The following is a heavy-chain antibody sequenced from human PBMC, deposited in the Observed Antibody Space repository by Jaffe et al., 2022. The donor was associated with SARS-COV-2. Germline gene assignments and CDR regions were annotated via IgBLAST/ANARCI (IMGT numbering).Heavy chain of an antibody. J-gene: IGHJ6*02. D-gene: IGHD2-8*01. CDR1: GGSFSGHY. CDR3: TKGGVMNGRYYYYAGVDV. Sequence: QVQLQQWGAGLLKPSETLSLTCAVYGGSFSGHYWSWIRQSPGKGLEWIGEINHDGGTYYNPSLESRVTISVDTSKSHFSLRLSSVTAADTAMYYCTKGGVMNGRYYYYAGVDVWGQGTTVTVSS. CDR2: INHDGGT. V-gene: IGHV4-34*01.